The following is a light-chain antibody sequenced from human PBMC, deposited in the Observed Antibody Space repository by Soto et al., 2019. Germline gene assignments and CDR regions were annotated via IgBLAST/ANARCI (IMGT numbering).Light chain of an antibody. Sequence: QSVLTQPASVSGSPGQSITISCTGTSSDVGNYNYVSWYQQHPGKVPRLMIYDVSNRPSGVSDRFSGSKSGNTASLTISGLQAEDEADYYCSSYTTSSTLVFGGGIKLTVL. V-gene: IGLV2-14*03. J-gene: IGLJ2*01. CDR1: SSDVGNYNY. CDR3: SSYTTSSTLV. CDR2: DVS.